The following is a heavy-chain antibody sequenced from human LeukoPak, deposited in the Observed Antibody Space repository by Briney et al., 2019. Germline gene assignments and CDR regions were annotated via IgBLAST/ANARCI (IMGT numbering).Heavy chain of an antibody. J-gene: IGHJ4*02. CDR1: GGSFSGYY. D-gene: IGHD2-21*02. CDR3: ASRRGGGDEYYFDY. Sequence: TSETLSLTCAVYGGSFSGYYWSWIRQPPGKGLEWIGYIYYSGSTNYNPSLKSRVTISVDTSKNQFSLKLSSVTAADTAVYYCASRRGGGDEYYFDYWGQGTLVTVSS. CDR2: IYYSGST. V-gene: IGHV4-59*08.